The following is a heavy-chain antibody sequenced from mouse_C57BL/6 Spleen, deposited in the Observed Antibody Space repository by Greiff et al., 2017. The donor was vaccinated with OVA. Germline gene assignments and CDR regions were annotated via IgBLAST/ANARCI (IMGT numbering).Heavy chain of an antibody. J-gene: IGHJ2*01. CDR2: IYPGDGDT. CDR3: AREGGYVLDY. D-gene: IGHD2-2*01. CDR1: GYAFSSYW. V-gene: IGHV1-80*01. Sequence: VMLVESGAELVKPGASVKISCKASGYAFSSYWMNWVKQRPGKGLEWIGQIYPGDGDTNYNGKFKGKATLTADKSSSTAYMQLSSLTSEDSAVYFCAREGGYVLDYWGQGTTLTVSS.